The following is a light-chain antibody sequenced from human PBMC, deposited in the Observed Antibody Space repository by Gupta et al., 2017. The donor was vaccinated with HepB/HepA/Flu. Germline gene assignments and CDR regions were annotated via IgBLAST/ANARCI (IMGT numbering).Light chain of an antibody. V-gene: IGKV1-39*01. CDR3: QQSCSTPPIT. CDR1: QSISSY. Sequence: QSTGSLSASVGDRVPITCRASQSISSYLYWYQQKPGKAPKLLIYAASSLQSGVPSRFSGSGSGTDFTLTISSLQPEDFATYYCQQSCSTPPITFGQGTRLEIK. J-gene: IGKJ5*01. CDR2: AAS.